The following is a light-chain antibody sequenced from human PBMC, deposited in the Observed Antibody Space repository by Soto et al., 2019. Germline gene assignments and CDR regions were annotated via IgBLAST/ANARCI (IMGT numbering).Light chain of an antibody. CDR2: EVT. J-gene: IGLJ1*01. CDR1: SSDVGSYDY. V-gene: IGLV2-14*01. CDR3: SSHTSVNTRV. Sequence: QSVLTQPASVSGSPGQSIAISCTGTSSDVGSYDYVSRYQQHPDKAPKLMIYEVTQRPSGVSNRFSGSKSGSTASLTISGLQAEDEADYYCSSHTSVNTRVFGTGTKVTVL.